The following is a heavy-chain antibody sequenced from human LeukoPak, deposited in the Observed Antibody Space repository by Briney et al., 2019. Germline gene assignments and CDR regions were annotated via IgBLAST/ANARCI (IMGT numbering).Heavy chain of an antibody. CDR1: GFTFSSYG. V-gene: IGHV3-30*02. CDR3: AKDQGYDILSGPEP. D-gene: IGHD3-9*01. Sequence: HPGGSLRLSCAASGFTFSSYGMHWVRQAPGKGLEWVAFIRYDGSNKYYADSVKGRFTISRDNSKNTLYLQMNSLRGEDTALYYCAKDQGYDILSGPEPGGQGTLVTVSS. CDR2: IRYDGSNK. J-gene: IGHJ4*02.